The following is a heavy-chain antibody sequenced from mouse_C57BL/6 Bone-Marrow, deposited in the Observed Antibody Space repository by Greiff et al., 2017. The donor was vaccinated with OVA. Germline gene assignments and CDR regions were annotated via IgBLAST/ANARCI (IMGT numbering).Heavy chain of an antibody. Sequence: EVMLVEPGEGLVKPGGSLKLSCAASGFTFSSYAMSWVRQTPEKRLEWVAYISSGGDYIYYADTVKGRFTISRDNARNTLYLQMSSLKSEDTAMYYCTRDRPGLLGYFDYWGQGTTLTVSS. J-gene: IGHJ2*01. CDR2: ISSGGDYI. D-gene: IGHD3-1*01. CDR1: GFTFSSYA. CDR3: TRDRPGLLGYFDY. V-gene: IGHV5-9-1*02.